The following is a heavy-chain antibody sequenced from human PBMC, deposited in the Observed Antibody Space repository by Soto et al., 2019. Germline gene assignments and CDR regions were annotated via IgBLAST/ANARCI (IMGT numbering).Heavy chain of an antibody. D-gene: IGHD6-13*01. CDR2: IIPIFTTT. J-gene: IGHJ3*02. V-gene: IGHV1-69*12. Sequence: QVHLVQSGAEVKKPGSSVKVSCKAPGGTFSNHAINWVRQAPGHGLEWMGRIIPIFTTTNYAQKFQGRVSMTADESTTTAYMELSSLKHDDTAVYYCAREVAADGTFREDVFDIWGQGTLVTVSS. CDR3: AREVAADGTFREDVFDI. CDR1: GGTFSNHA.